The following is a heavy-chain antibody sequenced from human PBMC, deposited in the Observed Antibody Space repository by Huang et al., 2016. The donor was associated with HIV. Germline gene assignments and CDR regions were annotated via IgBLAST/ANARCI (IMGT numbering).Heavy chain of an antibody. CDR3: SPSGDDYFYFYMDV. V-gene: IGHV3-49*03. CDR2: VRSKAFGGAS. D-gene: IGHD4-17*01. CDR1: GFIFNDFA. Sequence: QLVESGGDSVQSGRSLRLSCRGSGFIFNDFAINWFRQSPGKGLRGIGFVRSKAFGGASKSAPSVKDRFSVSRDEAKNVAFLQMDNLQVDDTAIYYWSPSGDDYFYFYMDVWGNGTTVIVS. J-gene: IGHJ6*03.